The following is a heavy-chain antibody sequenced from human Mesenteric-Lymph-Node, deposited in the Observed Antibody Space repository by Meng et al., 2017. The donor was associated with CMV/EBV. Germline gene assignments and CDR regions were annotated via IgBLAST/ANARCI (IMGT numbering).Heavy chain of an antibody. J-gene: IGHJ6*02. CDR1: RFTFSSFE. Sequence: GGSLRLSCAASRFTFSSFEMNWVRQAPGKGLEWVSYISSGGNTIDYADSVKGRFTISRDNAKNSLYLQMNSLRAEDTAVYYCARDLVLRFLEWFPTDYYGMDVWGQGTTVTVSS. V-gene: IGHV3-48*03. CDR2: ISSGGNTI. CDR3: ARDLVLRFLEWFPTDYYGMDV. D-gene: IGHD3-3*01.